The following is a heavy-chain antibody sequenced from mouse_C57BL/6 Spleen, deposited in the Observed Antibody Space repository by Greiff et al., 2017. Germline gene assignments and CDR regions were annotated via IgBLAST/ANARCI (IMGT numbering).Heavy chain of an antibody. CDR2: IHPNSGST. Sequence: VQLQQPGAELVKPGASVKLSCKASGYTFTSYWMHWVKQRPGQGLEWIGMIHPNSGSTNYNEKFKSKATLTVDKSSITAYMQLSSLTSEDSAVYYCARWDDYDRGHYFDYWGQGTTLTVSS. CDR3: ARWDDYDRGHYFDY. D-gene: IGHD2-4*01. V-gene: IGHV1-64*01. J-gene: IGHJ2*01. CDR1: GYTFTSYW.